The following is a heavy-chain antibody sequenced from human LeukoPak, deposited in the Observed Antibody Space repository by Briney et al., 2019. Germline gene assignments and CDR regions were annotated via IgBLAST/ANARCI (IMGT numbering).Heavy chain of an antibody. J-gene: IGHJ4*02. V-gene: IGHV3-7*03. CDR1: GFTFSTYW. CDR3: ARAVTSTEGY. CDR2: LNEDGSEK. Sequence: GGSLRLSCAASGFTFSTYWMTWVRQAPGRGLEWVASLNEDGSEKYYVDSVKGRFTISRDNAQKSLYLEMKSLSAKDTAVYYCARAVTSTEGYWGQGTLVTVSS.